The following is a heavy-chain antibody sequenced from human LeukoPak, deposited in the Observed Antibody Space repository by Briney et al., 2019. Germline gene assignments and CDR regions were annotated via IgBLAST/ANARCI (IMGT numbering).Heavy chain of an antibody. CDR3: ARDVELTVPAPILGWFDP. CDR1: GFTFSSYD. CDR2: IDTAGGT. D-gene: IGHD2-2*01. Sequence: GGSLRLSCAASGFTFSSYDMHWVRQTTGEGLEWVSGIDTAGGTYYPGSAKGRFTISRDNSRNTVSLQMSSLRVDDTAIYYCARDVELTVPAPILGWFDPWGQGTQVTVSS. V-gene: IGHV3-13*04. J-gene: IGHJ5*02.